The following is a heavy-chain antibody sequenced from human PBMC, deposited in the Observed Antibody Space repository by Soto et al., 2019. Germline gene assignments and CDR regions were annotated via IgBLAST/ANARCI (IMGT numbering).Heavy chain of an antibody. Sequence: GSLRLSCAASGFTFSDYYMSWIRQAPGKGLEWVSYISSSGSTIYYADSVKGRFTISRDNAKNSLYLQMNSLRAEDTAVYYCASPGYSSSWYLTGVDYWGQGTLVTVSS. CDR1: GFTFSDYY. CDR2: ISSSGSTI. D-gene: IGHD6-13*01. V-gene: IGHV3-11*01. CDR3: ASPGYSSSWYLTGVDY. J-gene: IGHJ4*02.